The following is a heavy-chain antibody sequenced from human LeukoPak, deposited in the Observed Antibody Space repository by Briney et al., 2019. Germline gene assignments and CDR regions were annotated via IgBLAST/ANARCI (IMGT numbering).Heavy chain of an antibody. CDR3: ARALYDSSGYYYRGYFDY. Sequence: PSQTLSLTCTVSGGSISSGGYYWSWIRQHPGKALEWIGYIYYSGSTYYNPSLKSRVTISVDTSKNQFSLKLSSVTAADTAVYYCARALYDSSGYYYRGYFDYWGQGTLVTVSS. CDR2: IYYSGST. V-gene: IGHV4-31*03. D-gene: IGHD3-22*01. CDR1: GGSISSGGYY. J-gene: IGHJ4*02.